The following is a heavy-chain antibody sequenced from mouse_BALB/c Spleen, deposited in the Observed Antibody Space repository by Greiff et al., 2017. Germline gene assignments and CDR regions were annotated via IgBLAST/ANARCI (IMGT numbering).Heavy chain of an antibody. CDR2: IDPYNGGT. V-gene: IGHV1S135*01. D-gene: IGHD1-2*01. CDR3: ARGLGYDYAMDY. Sequence: EVKLMESGPELVKPGASVKVSCKASGYAFTSYNMYWVKQSHGKSLEWIGYIDPYNGGTSYNQKFKGKATLTVDKSSSTAYMHLNSLTSEDSAVYYCARGLGYDYAMDYWGQGTSVTVSS. CDR1: GYAFTSYN. J-gene: IGHJ4*01.